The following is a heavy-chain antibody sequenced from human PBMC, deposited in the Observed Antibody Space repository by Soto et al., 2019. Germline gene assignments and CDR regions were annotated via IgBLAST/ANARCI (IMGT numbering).Heavy chain of an antibody. CDR3: TGGDIGGDFDY. CDR1: GFSFNNAW. Sequence: EVQMVESGGGLVKPGGSLRLSCAASGFSFNNAWMSWVRQAPGKGLEWVGRIKTTAAGGTTDYAAPVKGRFTISRDDSKDTVYLLMNSLKTEDTAVYLCTGGDIGGDFDYWGQGTLVTVSS. CDR2: IKTTAAGGTT. V-gene: IGHV3-15*01. J-gene: IGHJ4*02. D-gene: IGHD5-12*01.